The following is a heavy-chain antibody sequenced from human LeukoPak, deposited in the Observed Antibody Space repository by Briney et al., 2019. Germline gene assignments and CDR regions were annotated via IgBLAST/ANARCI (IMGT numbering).Heavy chain of an antibody. V-gene: IGHV1-69*13. CDR2: IIPIIGTA. CDR1: GGSFTSYA. CDR3: ATAYSDILTGSADDAFHI. D-gene: IGHD3-9*01. J-gene: IGHJ3*02. Sequence: ASVTLSCTSSGGSFTSYANSWMRLPPGQGLEWMGVIIPIIGTANYTQKFQGRVTITADESTSTAYMELNSLRSEDTAVYYCATAYSDILTGSADDAFHIWGQGTVVTVSS.